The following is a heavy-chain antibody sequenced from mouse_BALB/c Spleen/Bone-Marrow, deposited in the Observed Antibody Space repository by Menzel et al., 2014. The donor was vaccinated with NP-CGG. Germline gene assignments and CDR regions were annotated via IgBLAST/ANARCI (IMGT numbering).Heavy chain of an antibody. D-gene: IGHD2-14*01. CDR3: VREDRYEPCFPS. V-gene: IGHV3-1*02. J-gene: IGHJ3*01. Sequence: EVKVVESGPDLVKPSQSLSLTCTVTGYSITSGYGWHWIRQFPGNKLEWMGYIHYSGNTDYNPSLKSRISFTRDTSKNQSFLQLNSVLTEDTPTFYCVREDRYEPCFPSWGQGTLVTVSA. CDR1: GYSITSGYG. CDR2: IHYSGNT.